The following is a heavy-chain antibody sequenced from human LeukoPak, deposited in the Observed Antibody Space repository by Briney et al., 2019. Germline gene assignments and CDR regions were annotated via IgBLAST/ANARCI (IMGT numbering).Heavy chain of an antibody. CDR2: IFHSGSV. D-gene: IGHD2-21*01. CDR1: AYSISSGYF. CDR3: ARVVASTSIDS. V-gene: IGHV4-38-2*02. J-gene: IGHJ4*02. Sequence: PSETLSLTCTVSAYSISSGYFWGWIRQPPGKGPEWIGSIFHSGSVYYNPSLQSLVTISVDTSTNRFSLKLTSVTAADTALYYCARVVASTSIDSWGQGTLVTVSS.